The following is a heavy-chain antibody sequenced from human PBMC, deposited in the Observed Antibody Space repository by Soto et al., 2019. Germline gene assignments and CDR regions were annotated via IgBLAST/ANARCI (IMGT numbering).Heavy chain of an antibody. D-gene: IGHD3-10*01. CDR1: GGTLSDHG. CDR3: TRGVYGSGNYYTGPSAFAI. J-gene: IGHJ3*02. Sequence: QVQLEQSGAEVKKPGSSVKVSCKASGGTLSDHGVAWLRQAPGQGLEWMGGTIPVFNTAKYAQKFQGRATATADTLTNIAYRELSSLRSEAAGFYLWTRGVYGSGNYYTGPSAFAIWGQGTRVIVPS. CDR2: TIPVFNTA. V-gene: IGHV1-69*06.